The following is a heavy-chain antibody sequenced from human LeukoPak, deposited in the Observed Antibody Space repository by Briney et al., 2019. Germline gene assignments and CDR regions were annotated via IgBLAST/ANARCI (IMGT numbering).Heavy chain of an antibody. J-gene: IGHJ4*02. CDR1: GGTFSSYA. CDR2: IIPIFGTA. D-gene: IGHD4-23*01. Sequence: ASEKVSCKASGGTFSSYAISWVRQAPGQGLEWMGGIIPIFGTANYAQKFQGRVTITADKSTSTAYMELSSLRSEDTAVYYCARGGVYGGTLDYWGQGTLVTVSS. V-gene: IGHV1-69*06. CDR3: ARGGVYGGTLDY.